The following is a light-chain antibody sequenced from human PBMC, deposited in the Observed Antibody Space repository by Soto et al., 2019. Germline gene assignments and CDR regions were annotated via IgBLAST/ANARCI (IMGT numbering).Light chain of an antibody. CDR3: QHSYSSPT. V-gene: IGKV1-39*01. Sequence: DIQVTQSPSSLSASVGDRVTITCRASQNIFTYLNWYQQRPGQAPNLLIYATSNLQSGVPSRFSGSGSGTDFTLTISSLQPEDFATYYCQHSYSSPTFGQGTKLDIK. CDR2: ATS. CDR1: QNIFTY. J-gene: IGKJ2*01.